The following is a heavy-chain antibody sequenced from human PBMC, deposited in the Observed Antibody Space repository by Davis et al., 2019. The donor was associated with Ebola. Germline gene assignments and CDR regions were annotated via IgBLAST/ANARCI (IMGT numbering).Heavy chain of an antibody. J-gene: IGHJ4*02. CDR3: ARAPHWGSPFDY. Sequence: AASVKVSCKASGYTFSSYYMHWVRQAPGQGLEWMGIINPSGGSTSYAQKFQGRVTMTRDMSTSTVYMELSSLRSEDTAVYYCARAPHWGSPFDYWGQGTLVTVSS. CDR1: GYTFSSYY. CDR2: INPSGGST. D-gene: IGHD7-27*01. V-gene: IGHV1-46*01.